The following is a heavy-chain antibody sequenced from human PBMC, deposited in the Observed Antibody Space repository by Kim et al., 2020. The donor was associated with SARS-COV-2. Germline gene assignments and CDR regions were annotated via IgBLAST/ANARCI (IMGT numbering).Heavy chain of an antibody. D-gene: IGHD3-9*01. CDR3: ARDNGYFDWLFLRSSLYFDY. CDR2: ISAYNGNT. V-gene: IGHV1-18*01. CDR1: GYTFTSYG. J-gene: IGHJ4*02. Sequence: ASVKVSCKASGYTFTSYGISWVRQAPGQGLEWMGWISAYNGNTNYAQKLQGRVTMTTDTSTCTAYMELRSLRSDDTAVYYCARDNGYFDWLFLRSSLYFDYWGQGTLVTVSS.